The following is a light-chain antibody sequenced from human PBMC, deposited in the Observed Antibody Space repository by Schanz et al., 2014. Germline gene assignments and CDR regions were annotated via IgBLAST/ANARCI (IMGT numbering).Light chain of an antibody. CDR1: SSDLGSYNL. CDR3: SSYTTSSTLVV. V-gene: IGLV2-14*02. J-gene: IGLJ2*01. CDR2: DVS. Sequence: QSALTQPASVSGSPGQSITISCTGTSSDLGSYNLVSWYQQHPGKAPKLIIYDVSNRPSGVSNRFSGSKSGNTASLTISGLQAEDEADYYCSSYTTSSTLVVFGGGTKLTVL.